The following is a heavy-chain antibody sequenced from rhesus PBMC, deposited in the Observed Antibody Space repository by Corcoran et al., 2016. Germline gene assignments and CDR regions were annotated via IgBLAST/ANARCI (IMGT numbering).Heavy chain of an antibody. Sequence: QVTLKESGPALVKPTQTLTLTCTFSGFSLTTSGMGVGWIRQPPGKALEWLALIYWDDDKRYSTALKSRLTISKDTSKNQGVLTMTNMDPVDTATYYCARGGYVDYWGQGVLVTVSS. V-gene: IGHV2-174*01. CDR2: IYWDDDK. J-gene: IGHJ4*01. CDR1: GFSLTTSGMG. CDR3: ARGGYVDY.